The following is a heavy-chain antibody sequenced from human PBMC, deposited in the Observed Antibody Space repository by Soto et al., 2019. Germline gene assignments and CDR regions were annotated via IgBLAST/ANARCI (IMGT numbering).Heavy chain of an antibody. V-gene: IGHV3-30*18. J-gene: IGHJ4*02. CDR1: GFTFSDYA. CDR2: VSHGGRNT. D-gene: IGHD6-19*01. CDR3: AKGGREWLVTSDFNY. Sequence: VQLVESGGGVVQPGRSLRLSCAASGFTFSDYAMHWVRQAPGKGLEWVAVVSHGGRNTHYADSVKGRFTISRDSSKNTVSLEMTRLRAENTAVYYCAKGGREWLVTSDFNYWGQGALVTVSS.